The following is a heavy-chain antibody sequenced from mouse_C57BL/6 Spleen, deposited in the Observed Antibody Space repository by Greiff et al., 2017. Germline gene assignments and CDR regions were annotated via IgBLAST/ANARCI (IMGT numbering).Heavy chain of an antibody. J-gene: IGHJ4*01. D-gene: IGHD4-1*01. CDR2: ISNLAYSI. Sequence: EVKLVESGGGLVQPGGSLKLSCAASGFTFSDYGMAWVRQAPRKGLEWVAFISNLAYSIYYADTVTGRFTISRENAKNTLYLEMSSLRSEDTAMYYCARLLTGNAMDYWGQGTSVTVSS. CDR1: GFTFSDYG. CDR3: ARLLTGNAMDY. V-gene: IGHV5-15*01.